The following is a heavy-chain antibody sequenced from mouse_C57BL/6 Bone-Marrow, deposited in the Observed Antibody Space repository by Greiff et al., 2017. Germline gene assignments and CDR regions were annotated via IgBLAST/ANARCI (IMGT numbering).Heavy chain of an antibody. CDR3: ARHSLGHYFDY. CDR2: ISSGGSYT. CDR1: GFTFSSYG. Sequence: EVQGVESGGDLVKPGGSLKLSCAASGFTFSSYGMSWVRQTPDKRLEWVATISSGGSYTYYPDSVKGRFTISRDNAKNTLYLQMRRLESEDAAMYYRARHSLGHYFDYWGQGTTLTVSS. J-gene: IGHJ2*01. D-gene: IGHD1-2*01. V-gene: IGHV5-6*01.